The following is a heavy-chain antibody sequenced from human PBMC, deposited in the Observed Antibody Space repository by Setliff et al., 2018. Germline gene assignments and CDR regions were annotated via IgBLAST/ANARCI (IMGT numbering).Heavy chain of an antibody. Sequence: ASVKVSCKASGGIFSTLAITWVRQAPGQGLEWMGGTIPLLPLPNYAVKFQGRVTITADKSTSTAYMELSSLTSEDTAVYYCARNAITGTTKKYYYYLDVWGQGTPVTVSS. CDR3: ARNAITGTTKKYYYYLDV. CDR1: GGIFSTLA. J-gene: IGHJ6*03. V-gene: IGHV1-69*10. CDR2: TIPLLPLP. D-gene: IGHD1-7*01.